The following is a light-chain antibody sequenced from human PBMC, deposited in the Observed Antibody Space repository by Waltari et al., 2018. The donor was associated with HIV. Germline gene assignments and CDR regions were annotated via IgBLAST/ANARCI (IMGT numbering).Light chain of an antibody. V-gene: IGLV1-44*01. J-gene: IGLJ2*01. CDR1: NSNLGTNT. Sequence: QSILTQPPSESGTPGQTVTIYCSGSNSNLGTNTVNWYKQLQGAAPSLLTATNLQRPPGVPARFAASNSGTSASLAISCLQSEDEAIYYCSSWDGTLDGVIFGGGTKVTVL. CDR3: SSWDGTLDGVI. CDR2: TNL.